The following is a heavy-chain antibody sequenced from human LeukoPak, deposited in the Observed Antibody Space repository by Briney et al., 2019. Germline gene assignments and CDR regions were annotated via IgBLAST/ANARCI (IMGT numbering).Heavy chain of an antibody. CDR2: IYYSGST. CDR3: ATQIAARPPMGYYFGY. CDR1: GGSISSGGYY. Sequence: SETLSLTCTVSGGSISSGGYYWSWIRQHPGKGLEWIGYIYYSGSTYYNPSLKSRVTISVDTSKNQFSLKLSSVTAADTAVYYCATQIAARPPMGYYFGYWGQGTLVTVSS. J-gene: IGHJ4*02. D-gene: IGHD6-6*01. V-gene: IGHV4-31*03.